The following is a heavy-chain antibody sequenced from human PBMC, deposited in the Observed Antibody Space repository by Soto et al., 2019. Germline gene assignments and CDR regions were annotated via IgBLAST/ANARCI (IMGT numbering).Heavy chain of an antibody. V-gene: IGHV5-51*01. CDR3: AASIFYYGMDV. J-gene: IGHJ6*02. CDR2: IYPGDSDT. CDR1: GYTFTNYW. Sequence: GESLKISCKGFGYTFTNYWIGWVRQMPGKGPEWMGIIYPGDSDTRYNPSFQGQVTISADKSITTTYLQWSSLKASDTAIYYCAASIFYYGMDVWGQGTTVTVSS.